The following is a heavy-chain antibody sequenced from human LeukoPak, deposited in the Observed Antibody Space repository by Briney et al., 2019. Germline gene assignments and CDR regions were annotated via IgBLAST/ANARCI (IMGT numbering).Heavy chain of an antibody. V-gene: IGHV4-59*01. CDR1: GGSISSYY. J-gene: IGHJ5*02. D-gene: IGHD2-15*01. Sequence: SETLSLTCTVSGGSISSYYWSWIRQPPGKGLEWIGYIYYSGSTNYNPSLKSRVTISVDTSKSQFSLKLRSVTAADTAVYYCARTPATGGFFRTLVAWFDPWGEGTLVTVSS. CDR3: ARTPATGGFFRTLVAWFDP. CDR2: IYYSGST.